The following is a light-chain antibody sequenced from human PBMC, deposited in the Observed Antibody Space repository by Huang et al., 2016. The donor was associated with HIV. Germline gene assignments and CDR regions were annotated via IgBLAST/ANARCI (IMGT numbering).Light chain of an antibody. CDR3: QQYNNWPRT. CDR1: QYVRSN. V-gene: IGKV3-15*01. Sequence: ERVMTQSPDTLSVSPGERATLYCRASQYVRSNLAWYQQKPGQAPRLLFYGASTRVIDIPARFSGSGSGTEFTLTISCLQSEDSAVYYCQQYNNWPRTFGQGTKLEIK. J-gene: IGKJ2*01. CDR2: GAS.